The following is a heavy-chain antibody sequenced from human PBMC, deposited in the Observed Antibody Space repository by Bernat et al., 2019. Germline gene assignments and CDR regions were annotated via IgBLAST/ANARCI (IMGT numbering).Heavy chain of an antibody. CDR1: GFTFSSYG. D-gene: IGHD6-19*01. J-gene: IGHJ4*02. V-gene: IGHV3-30*03. CDR3: ARVYSSSGYYLFFDY. CDR2: ISYDGSNK. Sequence: VQLVESGGGLVQPGGSLRLSCAASGFTFSSYGMHWVRQAPGKGLEWVAVISYDGSNKYYADSVKGRFTISRDNSKNTLYLQMNSLRAEDTAVYHCARVYSSSGYYLFFDYWGQGTLVTVSS.